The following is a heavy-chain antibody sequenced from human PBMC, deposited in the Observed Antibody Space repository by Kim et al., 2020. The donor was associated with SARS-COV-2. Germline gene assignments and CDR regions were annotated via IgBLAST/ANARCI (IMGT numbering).Heavy chain of an antibody. J-gene: IGHJ6*02. Sequence: GGSLRLSCAASGFTFSSYGMHWVRQAPGKGLEWVAVISYDGSNKYYADSVKGRFTISRDNSKNTLYLQMNSLRAEDTAVYYCARDGRYCSGGSCYSRWAHYYYYGMDVWGQGTTVTVSS. CDR1: GFTFSSYG. CDR3: ARDGRYCSGGSCYSRWAHYYYYGMDV. V-gene: IGHV3-33*05. D-gene: IGHD2-15*01. CDR2: ISYDGSNK.